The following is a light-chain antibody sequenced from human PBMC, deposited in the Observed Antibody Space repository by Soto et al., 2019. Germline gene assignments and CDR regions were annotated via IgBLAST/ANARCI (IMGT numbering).Light chain of an antibody. CDR1: NSNIRYNH. Sequence: QSALTQPPSMSGTPGQRITITCSGSNSNIRYNHVYWYQQFPGMAPKVLIYRTNQRPSGVPDRFSGSKSGTSASLAISGLRSEDEADYYCAAWDGDLNSATFGGGTKVTVL. CDR3: AAWDGDLNSAT. CDR2: RTN. V-gene: IGLV1-47*01. J-gene: IGLJ2*01.